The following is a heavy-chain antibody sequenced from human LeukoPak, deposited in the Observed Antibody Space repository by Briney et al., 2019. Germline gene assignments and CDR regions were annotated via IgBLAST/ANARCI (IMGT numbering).Heavy chain of an antibody. CDR1: GFTFNDYA. CDR2: ISWNSGSI. CDR3: AKDRGIVVVPAAINYYYYGMDV. Sequence: GGSLRLSCAASGFTFNDYAMRWVRQAPGKGLEWVAGISWNSGSIGYADSVKGRFTISRGNAKNSLYLQMNSLRAEDTALYYCAKDRGIVVVPAAINYYYYGMDVWGQGTTVTVSS. V-gene: IGHV3-9*01. J-gene: IGHJ6*02. D-gene: IGHD2-2*02.